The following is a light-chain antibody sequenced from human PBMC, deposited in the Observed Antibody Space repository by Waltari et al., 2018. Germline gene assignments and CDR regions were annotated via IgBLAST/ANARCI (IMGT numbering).Light chain of an antibody. J-gene: IGLJ1*01. CDR3: DSYTGSVTRI. CDR1: SSDVGGYNY. V-gene: IGLV2-14*01. CDR2: EVT. Sequence: QSALTQPASVSGSPGQSITISCTGTSSDVGGYNYVAWFQQYPGKAPKLLIFEVTNRLAGVSNRFSGSKSGNTASLTSSGRQAEDEADYYCDSYTGSVTRIFGTGTKVTVL.